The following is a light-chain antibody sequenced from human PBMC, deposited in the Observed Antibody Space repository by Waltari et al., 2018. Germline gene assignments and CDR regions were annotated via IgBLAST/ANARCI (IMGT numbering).Light chain of an antibody. J-gene: IGKJ1*01. Sequence: DIQMTQSPSSLSASVGDKVTITCRASQGISSWLAWYQQKPGKAPKLLIYTASNLQSGVPSRFSGSGSGTDYTLTISSLQPEDFATYYCQQGYNSPWTFGQGTRVEIK. V-gene: IGKV1-12*01. CDR2: TAS. CDR3: QQGYNSPWT. CDR1: QGISSW.